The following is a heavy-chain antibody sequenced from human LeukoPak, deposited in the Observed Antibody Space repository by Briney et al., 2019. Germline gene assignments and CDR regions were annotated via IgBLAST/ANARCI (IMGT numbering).Heavy chain of an antibody. CDR3: ARDAYGSGLVDNYYYYGMDV. Sequence: GESLKISCKGSGYSFTSYWIGWVRQMPGKGLEWMGIIYPGDSDTRYSPSFQGQVTISADKSVSTAYLQWSSLKASDTAMYYCARDAYGSGLVDNYYYYGMDVWGQGTTVTVSS. V-gene: IGHV5-51*01. CDR1: GYSFTSYW. D-gene: IGHD3-10*01. J-gene: IGHJ6*01. CDR2: IYPGDSDT.